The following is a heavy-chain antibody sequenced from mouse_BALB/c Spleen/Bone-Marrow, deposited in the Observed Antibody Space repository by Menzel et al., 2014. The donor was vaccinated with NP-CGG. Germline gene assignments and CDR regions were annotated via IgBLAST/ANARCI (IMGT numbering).Heavy chain of an antibody. J-gene: IGHJ3*01. Sequence: VQLQQSGAELVKPEASVKLSCTASGFNIKDTYMHWVKQRPEQGLEWIGRIDPANGNTKYDPKFQGKATITADTSSNTAYLQLSSLTSEDTAVYYCAFYYYGSSLFAYWGQGTLVTVSA. V-gene: IGHV14-3*02. CDR2: IDPANGNT. D-gene: IGHD1-1*01. CDR1: GFNIKDTY. CDR3: AFYYYGSSLFAY.